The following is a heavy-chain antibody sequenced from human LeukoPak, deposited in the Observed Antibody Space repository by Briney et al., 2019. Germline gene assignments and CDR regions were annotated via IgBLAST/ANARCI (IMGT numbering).Heavy chain of an antibody. CDR2: MNPNSGNT. CDR1: GYTFTSYD. D-gene: IGHD3-22*01. CDR3: ATEFNYYDSSGYSPRE. Sequence: ASVKVSCKASGYTFTSYDINWVRQATGQGLEWMGWMNPNSGNTGYAQKFQGRVTITRNTSISTAYMELSSLRSEDTAVYYCATEFNYYDSSGYSPREWGQGALVTVSS. V-gene: IGHV1-8*03. J-gene: IGHJ4*02.